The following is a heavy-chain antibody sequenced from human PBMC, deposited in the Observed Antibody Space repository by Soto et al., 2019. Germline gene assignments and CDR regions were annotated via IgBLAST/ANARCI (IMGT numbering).Heavy chain of an antibody. CDR3: ARGMEEIEYCSGGSCYASEGGYYYYMDV. V-gene: IGHV3-66*01. CDR2: IYSGGST. D-gene: IGHD2-15*01. J-gene: IGHJ6*03. Sequence: EVQLVESGGGLVQPGGSLRLSCAASGFTASSNYMSWVRQAPGKGLEWVSVIYSGGSTYYADSVKGRFTISRDNSKNTLYLQMNSLRAEDTAVYYCARGMEEIEYCSGGSCYASEGGYYYYMDVWGKGTTVTVSS. CDR1: GFTASSNY.